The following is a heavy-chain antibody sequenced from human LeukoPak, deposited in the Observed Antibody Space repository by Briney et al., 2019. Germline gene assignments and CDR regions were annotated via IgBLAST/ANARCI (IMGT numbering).Heavy chain of an antibody. D-gene: IGHD6-13*01. CDR1: GFTFSSYA. CDR3: ATTAYSSRNY. CDR2: ISGGDST. V-gene: IGHV3-23*01. J-gene: IGHJ4*02. Sequence: GGTLRLSCAASGFTFSSYAMGWVRQAPGKGLEWVSSISGGDSTYYTNSVKGRFTISRDNSKNTLYLQMNSLRAEDTAVYYCATTAYSSRNYWGQGTLVTVSS.